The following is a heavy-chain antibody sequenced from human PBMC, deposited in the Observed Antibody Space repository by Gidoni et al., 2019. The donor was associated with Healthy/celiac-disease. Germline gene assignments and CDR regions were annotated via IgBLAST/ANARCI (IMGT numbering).Heavy chain of an antibody. D-gene: IGHD3-22*01. CDR1: GYTFTSYD. V-gene: IGHV1-8*01. J-gene: IGHJ4*02. Sequence: QVQLVQSGAEVTQPGASVKFSCKASGYTFTSYDINCVRQATGQVLEWMGWMNPNSGNTGDAQKFQGRVTMTRNTSISTAYMELSSLRSEDTAVYYCARGYYYDSSGGYWGQGTLVTVSS. CDR2: MNPNSGNT. CDR3: ARGYYYDSSGGY.